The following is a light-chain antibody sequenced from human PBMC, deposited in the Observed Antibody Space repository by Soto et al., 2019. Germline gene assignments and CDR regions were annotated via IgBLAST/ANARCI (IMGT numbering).Light chain of an antibody. CDR2: KNN. Sequence: QSVLTQPPSASGTPGQRVTISCSGSSSNIGNFYVYWYQQLPGTAPKLLIYKNNQRPLGVPDRFSGSKSGTSASLAMSGLRSEDEADYYCAAWDDSLSGPGVFGGGTQLTVL. CDR1: SSNIGNFY. V-gene: IGLV1-47*01. CDR3: AAWDDSLSGPGV. J-gene: IGLJ7*01.